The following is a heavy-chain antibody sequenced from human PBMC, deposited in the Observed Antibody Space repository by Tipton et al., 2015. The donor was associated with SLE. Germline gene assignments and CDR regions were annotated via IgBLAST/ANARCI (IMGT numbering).Heavy chain of an antibody. CDR3: ARGPPFMEWERNWFDP. CDR1: GGSFSGYY. J-gene: IGHJ5*02. Sequence: TLSLTCAVYGGSFSGYYWSWIRQSPGKGLEWIGEINHSGTTNYNPSLQSRVTISVDRSKNQFSLKLTSVTAADTAVYYCARGPPFMEWERNWFDPWGQGTQVTVSS. D-gene: IGHD3-3*02. CDR2: INHSGTT. V-gene: IGHV4-34*01.